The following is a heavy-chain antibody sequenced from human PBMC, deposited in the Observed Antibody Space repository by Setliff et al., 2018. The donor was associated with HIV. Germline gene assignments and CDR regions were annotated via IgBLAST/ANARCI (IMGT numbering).Heavy chain of an antibody. CDR1: ASSISSDYC. D-gene: IGHD5-18*01. Sequence: SETLSLTCAVSASSISSDYCWGWIRQPPGKGLEWIGSTHHSGSTYYNPSLNSRVTISVDTSKNHFSLKLRSVTAADTAVYYCARHLLRGYIYIVFDYWGQGTLVTFSS. V-gene: IGHV4-38-2*01. CDR2: THHSGST. J-gene: IGHJ4*02. CDR3: ARHLLRGYIYIVFDY.